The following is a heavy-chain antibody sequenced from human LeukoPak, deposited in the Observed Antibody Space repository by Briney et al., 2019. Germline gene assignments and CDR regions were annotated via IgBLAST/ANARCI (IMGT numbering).Heavy chain of an antibody. V-gene: IGHV4-61*01. CDR3: ARSSGGMYNYYYMDV. CDR2: QYYSGSP. D-gene: IGHD1-26*01. J-gene: IGHJ6*03. Sequence: PSETLSLACSVSGASLSSGTYYRNWIRQPPGKGLEWIAYQYYSGSPIYNPSLRSRVTISVDTSRDQFSLKVTSVTAADTAIYYCARSSGGMYNYYYMDVWGKGTTVTVSS. CDR1: GASLSSGTYY.